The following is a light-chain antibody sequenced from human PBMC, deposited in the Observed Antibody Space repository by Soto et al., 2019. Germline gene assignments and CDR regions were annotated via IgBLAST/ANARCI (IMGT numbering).Light chain of an antibody. J-gene: IGLJ2*01. CDR3: QVWDKSSDHVV. Sequence: SYVLTQPPSVSEAPGMTARMTCGGNNLGSKSVNWYQQRPGQAPVLVIYFDSDRPSGIPERFSGSNSGNTSTLTISRVEAGDEADYFCQVWDKSSDHVVFGGGTKVTVL. CDR1: NLGSKS. CDR2: FDS. V-gene: IGLV3-21*04.